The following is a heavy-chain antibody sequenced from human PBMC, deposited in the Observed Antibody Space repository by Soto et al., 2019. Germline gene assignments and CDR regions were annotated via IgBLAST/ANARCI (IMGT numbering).Heavy chain of an antibody. J-gene: IGHJ4*02. CDR1: GFTFSSYA. CDR2: ISGSGGST. Sequence: EVQLLESGGGLVQPGGSLRLSCAASGFTFSSYAMNWVRQAPGKGLEWVLVISGSGGSTYYADSVKGRFTISRDNSKNTLYLQMKSLGAEDTAVYYCAHRASGSYFDDWGQGTLVTVSS. CDR3: AHRASGSYFDD. D-gene: IGHD3-10*01. V-gene: IGHV3-23*01.